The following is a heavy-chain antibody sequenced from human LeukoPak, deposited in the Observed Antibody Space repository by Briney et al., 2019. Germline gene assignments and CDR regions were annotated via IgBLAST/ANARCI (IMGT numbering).Heavy chain of an antibody. D-gene: IGHD6-13*01. Sequence: GGSLRLSCAASGFTVSSNYMSWVRQAPGKGLEWVSVIYSGGSTYYADSVKGRFTISRDNSKNTLYLQMDSLRAEDTAVYYCVLYGRQQLGTFGYWGQGTLVTVSS. CDR2: IYSGGST. CDR1: GFTVSSNY. J-gene: IGHJ4*02. V-gene: IGHV3-53*01. CDR3: VLYGRQQLGTFGY.